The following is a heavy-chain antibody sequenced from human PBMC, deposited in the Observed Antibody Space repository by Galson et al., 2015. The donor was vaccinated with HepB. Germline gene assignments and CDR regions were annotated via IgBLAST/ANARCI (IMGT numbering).Heavy chain of an antibody. Sequence: SLRLSCAASGFTFSTHAMSWVRQAPGKGLAWVSAISGSGDTIYYADSVMGRFTISRDNSKNTLYLQMNSLRAEDTAVYYCAKVHCGATSCSRIDDWGQGTLVTVSS. V-gene: IGHV3-23*01. CDR1: GFTFSTHA. CDR3: AKVHCGATSCSRIDD. J-gene: IGHJ4*02. CDR2: ISGSGDTI. D-gene: IGHD2-2*01.